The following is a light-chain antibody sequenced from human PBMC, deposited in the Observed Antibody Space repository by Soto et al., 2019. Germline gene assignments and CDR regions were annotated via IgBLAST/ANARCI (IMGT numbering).Light chain of an antibody. J-gene: IGKJ4*01. Sequence: EIVLTQFPATLSLSPGDGATLSCRASQSVSSYLAWYQQKRGQAPRLLIYDSSHRATGVPARFSGSGSGTGFSLIISSLEPEVFAVYYCQQRSVWPLTFGGGTKVEIK. CDR2: DSS. CDR3: QQRSVWPLT. V-gene: IGKV3-11*01. CDR1: QSVSSY.